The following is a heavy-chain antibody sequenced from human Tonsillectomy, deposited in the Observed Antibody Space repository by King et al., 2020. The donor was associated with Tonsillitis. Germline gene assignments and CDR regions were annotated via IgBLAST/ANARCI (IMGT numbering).Heavy chain of an antibody. V-gene: IGHV3-43*02. CDR2: ICGAGYHT. CDR1: GFTFHDYT. J-gene: IGHJ2*01. CDR3: AKDIRGLWYFDL. Sequence: VQLVESGGGVVQPGGSLRLSCAASGFTFHDYTMHWVRQAPGKGLEWLSLICGAGYHTFYSDSVKGRFTVSRDNSRNSLYLQMNRLTTEDTALYYCAKDIRGLWYFDLWGRGTRVTVPS. D-gene: IGHD3-10*01.